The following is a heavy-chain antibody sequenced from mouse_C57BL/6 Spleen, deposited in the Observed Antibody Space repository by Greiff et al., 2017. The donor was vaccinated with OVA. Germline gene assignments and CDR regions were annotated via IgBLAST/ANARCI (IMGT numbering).Heavy chain of an antibody. CDR1: GFNIKDYY. V-gene: IGHV14-2*01. CDR3: ARWLPNYLDY. D-gene: IGHD2-2*01. CDR2: IDPEDGDT. Sequence: EVQLQQSGAELVKPGASVKLSCTASGFNIKDYYMHWVKQRTEQGLEWIGRIDPEDGDTTYAPKFQGKATITADTSSNTAYLQLSSLTSEDTAVYYCARWLPNYLDYEGQGPTLTVPS. J-gene: IGHJ2*01.